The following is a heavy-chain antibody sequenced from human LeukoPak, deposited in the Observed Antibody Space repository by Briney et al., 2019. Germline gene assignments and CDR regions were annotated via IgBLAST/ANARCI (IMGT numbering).Heavy chain of an antibody. Sequence: SETLSLTCTVSGGSISSYYWSWIRQPAGKGLEWIGRIYSSGSTNYSPSLKSRVTMSVDTSKNQFSLKLSSVTAADTAVYYCARKPIVNSAWYYFDYWGQGTLVTVSS. CDR2: IYSSGST. J-gene: IGHJ4*02. D-gene: IGHD3-22*01. CDR1: GGSISSYY. V-gene: IGHV4-4*07. CDR3: ARKPIVNSAWYYFDY.